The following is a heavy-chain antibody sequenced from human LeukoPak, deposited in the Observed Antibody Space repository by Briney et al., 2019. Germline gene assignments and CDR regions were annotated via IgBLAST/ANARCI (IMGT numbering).Heavy chain of an antibody. CDR3: AGVRHDPLEYYYYIDV. Sequence: PSETLSLTCAVYGDSLSRYYWTWIRQPPGKGLEWLGEINPSGSPDYNPSLKSRATISLDASKNQFSLRLASVTAADTALYYCAGVRHDPLEYYYYIDVWATGTTVTVSS. CDR1: GDSLSRYY. J-gene: IGHJ6*03. CDR2: INPSGSP. V-gene: IGHV4-34*01. D-gene: IGHD2/OR15-2a*01.